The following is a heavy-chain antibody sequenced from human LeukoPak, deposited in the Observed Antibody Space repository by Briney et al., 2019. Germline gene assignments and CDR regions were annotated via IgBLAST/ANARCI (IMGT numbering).Heavy chain of an antibody. J-gene: IGHJ4*02. D-gene: IGHD1-1*01. V-gene: IGHV3-23*01. CDR1: GFTFSSHA. Sequence: GSLRLSCAASGFTFSSHAMSWVRQAPGKGLEWVSAISGSSSSTYYADSVKGRFTISRDNSENKLYLQINSLRVEDTAVYYCVKDTPTTGYHLDSWGQGTLVTVSS. CDR3: VKDTPTTGYHLDS. CDR2: ISGSSSST.